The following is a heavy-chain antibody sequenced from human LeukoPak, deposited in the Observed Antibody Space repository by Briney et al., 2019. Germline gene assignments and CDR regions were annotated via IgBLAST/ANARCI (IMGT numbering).Heavy chain of an antibody. CDR1: GFTFSSYS. V-gene: IGHV3-21*01. D-gene: IGHD1-7*01. CDR3: ASASPLTGTPYGY. J-gene: IGHJ4*02. Sequence: GGSLRLSCAASGFTFSSYSMNWVRQAPEKGLELVSSISSSSSYIYYADSVKGRFTISRDNAKNSLYLQMNSLRAEDTAVYYCASASPLTGTPYGYWGQGTLVTVSS. CDR2: ISSSSSYI.